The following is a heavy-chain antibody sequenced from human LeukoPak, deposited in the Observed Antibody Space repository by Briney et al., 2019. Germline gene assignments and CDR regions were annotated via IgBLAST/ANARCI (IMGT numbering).Heavy chain of an antibody. D-gene: IGHD4-17*01. CDR1: GYTFTSYG. J-gene: IGHJ4*02. CDR2: ISAYNGNT. Sequence: GASVKVSCKASGYTFTSYGISWVRQAPGQGPEWVGWISAYNGNTNYAQKFQGRVTMTTDTSTSTVYMELRSLRSDDTAVYYCARGRGDYGDYRFDYWGQGTLVTVSS. V-gene: IGHV1-18*01. CDR3: ARGRGDYGDYRFDY.